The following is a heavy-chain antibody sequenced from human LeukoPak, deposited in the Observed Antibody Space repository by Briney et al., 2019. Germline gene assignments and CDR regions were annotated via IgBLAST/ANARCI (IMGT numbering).Heavy chain of an antibody. CDR3: ARGQLWQTGWFDP. CDR1: GFTFSSYS. V-gene: IGHV3-21*01. Sequence: GGSLRLSCAASGFTFSSYSMNWVRQAPGKGLEWVSSISSSSSYIYYADSVKGRFTVSRDNAGNSLYLQMNSLRAEDTAVYYCARGQLWQTGWFDPWGQGTLVTVSS. D-gene: IGHD5-18*01. J-gene: IGHJ5*02. CDR2: ISSSSSYI.